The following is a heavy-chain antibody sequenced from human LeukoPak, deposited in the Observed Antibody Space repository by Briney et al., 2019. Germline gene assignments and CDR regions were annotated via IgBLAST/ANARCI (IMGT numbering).Heavy chain of an antibody. J-gene: IGHJ4*02. CDR1: GGSISSYY. CDR3: ASLTTVTQGYFDS. V-gene: IGHV4-59*08. Sequence: SETLSLTCPVSGGSISSYYSSWIRQPPRNGLEWIGYIYYSRSTNYNPSLKGRLTISVDASKNQFSLKLSSVTATDTAVYYCASLTTVTQGYFDSWGQGTLVTVSS. CDR2: IYYSRST. D-gene: IGHD4-17*01.